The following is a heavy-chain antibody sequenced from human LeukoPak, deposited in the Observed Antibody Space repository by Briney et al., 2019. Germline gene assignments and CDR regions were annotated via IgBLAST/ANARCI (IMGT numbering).Heavy chain of an antibody. D-gene: IGHD5-18*01. CDR3: ARGGVSVGILFDY. V-gene: IGHV4-34*01. J-gene: IGHJ4*02. Sequence: SETLSLTCAVYGGSFSGYYWSWIRQPPGKGLEWIGEINHSGSTNYNPSLKSRVTISVDTSKNQFSLKLSSVTAADTAVYYCARGGVSVGILFDYWGQGTLVTVSS. CDR2: INHSGST. CDR1: GGSFSGYY.